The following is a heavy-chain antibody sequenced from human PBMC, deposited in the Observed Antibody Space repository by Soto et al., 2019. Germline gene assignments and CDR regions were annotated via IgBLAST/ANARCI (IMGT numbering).Heavy chain of an antibody. CDR2: FDPEDGET. V-gene: IGHV1-24*01. J-gene: IGHJ4*02. CDR1: GYTLTELS. CDR3: ARSIVVVTALDY. Sequence: ASLKVSCKVSGYTLTELSMHWVRQAPGKGLEWMGGFDPEDGETIYAQKFQGRVTMTEDTSTDTAYMELSSLRSEDTAVYYCARSIVVVTALDYWGQGTLVTVPQ. D-gene: IGHD2-21*02.